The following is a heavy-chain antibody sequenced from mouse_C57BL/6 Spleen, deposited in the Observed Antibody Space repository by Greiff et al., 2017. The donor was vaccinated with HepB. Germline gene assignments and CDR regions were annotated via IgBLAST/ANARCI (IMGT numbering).Heavy chain of an antibody. CDR2: IYPGGGYT. J-gene: IGHJ4*01. V-gene: IGHV1-63*01. Sequence: VQVVESGAELVRPGTSVKMSCKASGYTFTNYWIGWAKQRPGHGLEWIGDIYPGGGYTNYNEKFKGKATLTADKSSSTAYMQFSSLTSEDSAIYYCAREGELHAMDYWGQGTSVTVSS. CDR1: GYTFTNYW. CDR3: AREGELHAMDY.